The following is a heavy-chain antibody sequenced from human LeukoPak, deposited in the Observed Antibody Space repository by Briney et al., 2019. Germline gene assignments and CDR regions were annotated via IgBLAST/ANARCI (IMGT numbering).Heavy chain of an antibody. Sequence: ASVKVSCKASGYTFTDYYMHWVRQAPGQGFEWMGWINPNDGDTNYAQKFQGRVTMTRDSSISTAHMEVSRLRSDDTAVYYCARANFLYCSSSTCLFDYWGQGTLVTVSS. CDR2: INPNDGDT. CDR1: GYTFTDYY. V-gene: IGHV1-2*02. J-gene: IGHJ4*02. CDR3: ARANFLYCSSSTCLFDY. D-gene: IGHD2-2*01.